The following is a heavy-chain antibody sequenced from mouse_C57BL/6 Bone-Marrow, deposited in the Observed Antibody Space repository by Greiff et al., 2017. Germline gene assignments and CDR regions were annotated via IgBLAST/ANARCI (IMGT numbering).Heavy chain of an antibody. V-gene: IGHV1-85*01. CDR2: IYPRDGST. Sequence: LVESGPELVKPGASVKLSCKASGYTFTSYDINWVKQRPGQGLEWIGWIYPRDGSTKYNEKFKGKATLTVVTSSSTAYMELHSLTSEDSAVYFCARLEFDGSSGDWYFDVWGTGTTVTVSS. CDR3: ARLEFDGSSGDWYFDV. CDR1: GYTFTSYD. J-gene: IGHJ1*03. D-gene: IGHD1-1*01.